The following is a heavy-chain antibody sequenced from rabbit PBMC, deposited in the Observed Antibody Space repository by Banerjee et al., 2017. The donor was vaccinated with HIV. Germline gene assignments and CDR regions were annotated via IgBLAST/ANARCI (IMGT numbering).Heavy chain of an antibody. Sequence: QSLEESGGDLVKPGASLILTCTASGFSFSYSDYMCWVRQPPGKGPEWIACIGAGVSYTTYYATWAKGRFTISKTSSTTVTLQMTSLTVADTATYFCARDSGTSFSSYGMDLWGPGTLVTVS. CDR1: GFSFSYSDY. D-gene: IGHD8-1*01. CDR3: ARDSGTSFSSYGMDL. CDR2: IGAGVSYTT. J-gene: IGHJ6*01. V-gene: IGHV1S40*01.